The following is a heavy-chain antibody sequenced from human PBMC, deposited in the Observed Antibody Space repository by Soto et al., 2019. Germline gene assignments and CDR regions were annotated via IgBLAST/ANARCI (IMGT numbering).Heavy chain of an antibody. D-gene: IGHD3-22*01. J-gene: IGHJ4*02. CDR2: IYSGGST. CDR3: ARAIYDSSGYSYFDY. V-gene: IGHV3-66*01. Sequence: GGSLRLSCAASGFTVSSNYMSWVRQAPGKGLEWVSVIYSGGSTYYADSVKGRFTISRDSSKNTLYLQMNSLRAEDTAVYYCARAIYDSSGYSYFDYWGQGTLVTVSS. CDR1: GFTVSSNY.